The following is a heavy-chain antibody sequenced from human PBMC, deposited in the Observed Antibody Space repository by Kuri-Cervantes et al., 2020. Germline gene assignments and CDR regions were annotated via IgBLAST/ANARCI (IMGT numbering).Heavy chain of an antibody. CDR2: IYYSGST. V-gene: IGHV4-39*01. CDR1: GDPISSSSYY. CDR3: ARAPFMTNWFDP. D-gene: IGHD2-21*02. Sequence: SETLSLTCTVSGDPISSSSYYWGWIRQPPGKGLEWIGSIYYSGSTYYNPSLKSRVTISVDTSKNQFSLKLSSVTAADTAVYYCARAPFMTNWFDPWGQGTLVTVSS. J-gene: IGHJ5*02.